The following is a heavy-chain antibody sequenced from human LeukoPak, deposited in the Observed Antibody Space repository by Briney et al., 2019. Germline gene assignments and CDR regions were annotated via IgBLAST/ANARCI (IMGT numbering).Heavy chain of an antibody. Sequence: SETPSLTCSVSGDSISTYHWNWIRKPPGKGLEWIAYMQSTGVSKYNPSLKSRVTMVVDMSTNQVVLNLRSVTAADTAVYYCARDKRHSYGRYFEHWGQGLLVTVSS. CDR3: ARDKRHSYGRYFEH. CDR1: GDSISTYH. D-gene: IGHD5-18*01. V-gene: IGHV4-59*01. J-gene: IGHJ4*02. CDR2: MQSTGVS.